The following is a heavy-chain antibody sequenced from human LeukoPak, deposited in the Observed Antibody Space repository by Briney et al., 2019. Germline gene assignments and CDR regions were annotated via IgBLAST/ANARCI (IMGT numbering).Heavy chain of an antibody. CDR1: GFTVSSSY. V-gene: IGHV3-66*01. CDR2: IYSDGST. Sequence: GGSLRLSCAVSGFTVSSSYMSWVRQAPEGKGLEWVSVIYSDGSTYYADSVKGRFTISRDNAKNSLYLQMNSLRAEDTAVYYCARGTIAAAGYYYFDYWGQGTQVTVSS. CDR3: ARGTIAAAGYYYFDY. D-gene: IGHD6-13*01. J-gene: IGHJ4*02.